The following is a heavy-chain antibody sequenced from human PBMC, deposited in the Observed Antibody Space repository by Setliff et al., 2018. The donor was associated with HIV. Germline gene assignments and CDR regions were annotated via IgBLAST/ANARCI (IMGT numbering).Heavy chain of an antibody. D-gene: IGHD3-3*01. CDR1: GYTFTSYG. Sequence: ASVKVSCKASGYTFTSYGISWVRQAPGQGLEWMGWISGYNGNTEYAQKFRGRVTMTTDTSTTIAYMELSRLTSDDTAFYYCAREPTGDFWSGYSSRGLDYWGQGTLVTVSS. CDR3: AREPTGDFWSGYSSRGLDY. J-gene: IGHJ4*02. V-gene: IGHV1-18*01. CDR2: ISGYNGNT.